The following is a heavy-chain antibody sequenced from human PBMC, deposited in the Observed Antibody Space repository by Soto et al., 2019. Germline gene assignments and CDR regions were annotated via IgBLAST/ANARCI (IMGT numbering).Heavy chain of an antibody. CDR3: ARLPPPRDLLYPYYYGMDV. V-gene: IGHV4-39*01. CDR1: GGSISSSSYY. D-gene: IGHD2-2*01. CDR2: IYYSGST. Sequence: SETLSLTCTVSGGSISSSSYYWGWIRQPPGKGLEWIGSIYYSGSTYYNPSLKSRVTISVDPSKNQFSLKLSPVTAADPALYYCARLPPPRDLLYPYYYGMDVWGQGTTVT. J-gene: IGHJ6*02.